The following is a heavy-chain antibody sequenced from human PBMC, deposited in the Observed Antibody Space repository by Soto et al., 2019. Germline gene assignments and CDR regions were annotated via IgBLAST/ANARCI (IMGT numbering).Heavy chain of an antibody. CDR3: ARGRAAYYFDY. D-gene: IGHD6-25*01. CDR2: IYSGGST. Sequence: GGSLRLSCAASGFTVSSNYMSWVRQAPGKGLEWVSVIYSGGSTYYADSVKGRFTISRDNSKNTLYLQMNSLRTEDMAVYYCARGRAAYYFDYWGQGALVTVSS. V-gene: IGHV3-53*05. J-gene: IGHJ4*02. CDR1: GFTVSSNY.